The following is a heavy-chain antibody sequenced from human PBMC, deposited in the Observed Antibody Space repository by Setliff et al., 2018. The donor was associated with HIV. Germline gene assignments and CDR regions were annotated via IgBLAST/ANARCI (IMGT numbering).Heavy chain of an antibody. V-gene: IGHV3-20*04. CDR2: INWNGDSV. CDR3: ARGNIAAGAPFDY. D-gene: IGHD6-13*01. Sequence: GGSLRLSCATSGFIFEDYGMNWVRQAPGKGLEWVSGINWNGDSVGYADSVKGRFTISRDNAKNTLYLQMNSLRAEDTALYYCARGNIAAGAPFDYWGQGTLVTVSS. CDR1: GFIFEDYG. J-gene: IGHJ4*02.